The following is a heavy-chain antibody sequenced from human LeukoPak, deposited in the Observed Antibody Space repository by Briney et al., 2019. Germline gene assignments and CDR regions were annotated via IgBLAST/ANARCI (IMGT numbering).Heavy chain of an antibody. CDR3: ARGIRTMVRGVIIFPFDP. V-gene: IGHV6-1*01. Sequence: SQTLSLTSAISGDSVSSNSAAWNWIRQSPSRGLEWLGRPYYRSKWYNDYAVSVKSRITINPDTSKNQFSLQLGSVTPEDTAVYYCARGIRTMVRGVIIFPFDPWGQGTLVTVSS. CDR2: PYYRSKWYN. CDR1: GDSVSSNSAA. J-gene: IGHJ5*02. D-gene: IGHD3-10*01.